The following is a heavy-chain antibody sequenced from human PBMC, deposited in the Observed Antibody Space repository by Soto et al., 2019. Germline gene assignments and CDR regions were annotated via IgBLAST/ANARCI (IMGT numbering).Heavy chain of an antibody. CDR2: ISAYNGNT. V-gene: IGHV1-18*01. D-gene: IGHD2-2*01. CDR1: GYTFTSYG. CDR3: ARVYCSSTSCLAGGAFDI. J-gene: IGHJ3*02. Sequence: ASVKVCCKASGYTFTSYGISWVRQAPGQGLEWMGWISAYNGNTNYAQKLQGRVTMTTDTSTSTAYMELRSLRSDDTAVYYCARVYCSSTSCLAGGAFDIWGQGTMVTVSS.